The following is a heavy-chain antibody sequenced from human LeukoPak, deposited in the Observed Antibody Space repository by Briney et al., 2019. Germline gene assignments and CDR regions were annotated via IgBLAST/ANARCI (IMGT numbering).Heavy chain of an antibody. J-gene: IGHJ6*03. CDR2: IRYDGSNK. V-gene: IGHV3-30*02. Sequence: GGSLRLSCAASGFTFSSYGMHWVRQAPGKGLEWVAFIRYDGSNKYYADSVKGRFTISRDNSKNTLYLQMNSLRAEDTAVYYCAKVGGLGYYYYYMDVWGKGTTVTISS. CDR1: GFTFSSYG. CDR3: AKVGGLGYYYYYMDV. D-gene: IGHD1-26*01.